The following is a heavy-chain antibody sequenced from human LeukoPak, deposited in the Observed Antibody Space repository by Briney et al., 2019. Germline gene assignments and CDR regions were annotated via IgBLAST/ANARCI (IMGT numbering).Heavy chain of an antibody. CDR3: ARGKTYYDISKDAFDI. CDR2: IYYSGST. J-gene: IGHJ3*02. CDR1: SGSISSYY. V-gene: IGHV4-59*01. Sequence: PSETLSLTCTVSSGSISSYYWCWIRQPPGKGLEWIGYIYYSGSTNYNPSLKSRVTISVDTSKNQFSLKLSSVTAADTAVYYCARGKTYYDISKDAFDIWGQGTMVTVSS. D-gene: IGHD3-22*01.